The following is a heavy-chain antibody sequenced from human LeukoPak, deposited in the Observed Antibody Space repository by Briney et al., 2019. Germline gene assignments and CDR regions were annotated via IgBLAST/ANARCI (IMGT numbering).Heavy chain of an antibody. V-gene: IGHV3-23*01. J-gene: IGHJ4*02. Sequence: GGSLRLSCAASGFTFSSCAMSWVRQAPGKGLEWVSAISGSGGSTYYAASVKGRFTISRDNSKNTLYLQMNSLRAEDTAVYYCAKHPRGDFWSGYDYWGQGTLVTVSS. D-gene: IGHD3-3*01. CDR3: AKHPRGDFWSGYDY. CDR2: ISGSGGST. CDR1: GFTFSSCA.